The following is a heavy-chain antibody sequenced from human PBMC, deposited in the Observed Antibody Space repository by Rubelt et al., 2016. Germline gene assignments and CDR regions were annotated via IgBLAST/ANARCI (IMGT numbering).Heavy chain of an antibody. V-gene: IGHV4-39*01. D-gene: IGHD6-6*01. Sequence: LQLQESGPGLVKPSETLFLVCSVLGGPINSSNHYWGWIRQRPGAGLEWIGSTNPRGSTYYNPSLKSRVTMSVDTSTSQFSLRLNAVSAAETAVYYCVGRATSRSYGVEIWGQGTLVTVSS. CDR2: TNPRGST. CDR3: VGRATSRSYGVEI. CDR1: GGPINSSNHY. J-gene: IGHJ3*02.